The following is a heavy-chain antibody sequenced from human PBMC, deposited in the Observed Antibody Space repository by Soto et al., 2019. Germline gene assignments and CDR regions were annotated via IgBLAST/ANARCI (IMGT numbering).Heavy chain of an antibody. V-gene: IGHV1-18*01. Sequence: EASVKVSFKASGYTFTSYGISWVRQAPGQGLEWMGWISAYNGNTNYAQKLQGRVTMTTDTSTSTAYMELRSLRSDDTAVYYCARDLDDFWSGYSYYYYGMDVWGQGTTVTVSS. CDR1: GYTFTSYG. J-gene: IGHJ6*02. CDR2: ISAYNGNT. CDR3: ARDLDDFWSGYSYYYYGMDV. D-gene: IGHD3-3*01.